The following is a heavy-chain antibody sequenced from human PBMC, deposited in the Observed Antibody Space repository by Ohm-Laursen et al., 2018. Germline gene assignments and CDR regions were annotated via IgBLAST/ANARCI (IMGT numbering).Heavy chain of an antibody. D-gene: IGHD6-13*01. CDR2: ISSSSDYM. J-gene: IGHJ6*02. V-gene: IGHV3-21*01. Sequence: SLRLSCAASGFTFSSYSMNWVRQAPGKGLGWVSSISSSSDYMFYADSVKGRFTISRDNAKNSLYLQVNSLRAEDTAVYYCARDGGIAAAAPYYYYGMDVWGQGTTVTVSS. CDR3: ARDGGIAAAAPYYYYGMDV. CDR1: GFTFSSYS.